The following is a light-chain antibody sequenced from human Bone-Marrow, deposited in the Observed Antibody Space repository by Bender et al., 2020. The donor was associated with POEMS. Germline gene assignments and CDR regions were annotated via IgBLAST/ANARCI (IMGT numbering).Light chain of an antibody. V-gene: IGLV2-23*02. CDR3: CSYAGSSTFV. Sequence: QSALTQPASVSGPPGQSITISCTGTSSDVGSYNLVSWYQQHPGKAPKVIIYDVSARPSGVSHRFSGSKSGNTASLAISGLQAEDEADYFCCSYAGSSTFVFGPGTKVTVL. CDR1: SSDVGSYNL. CDR2: DVS. J-gene: IGLJ1*01.